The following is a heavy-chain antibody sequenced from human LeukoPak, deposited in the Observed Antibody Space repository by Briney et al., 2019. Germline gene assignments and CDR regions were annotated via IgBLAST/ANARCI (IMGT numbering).Heavy chain of an antibody. V-gene: IGHV4-61*02. Sequence: SKTLSLTCTVSGGSISSGSYYWSWIRQPAGKGLEWIGRIYTSGSTNYNPSLKSRVTISVDTSKNQFSLKLSSVTAADTAVYYCATYCSSTSCPTPPDAFDIWGQGTMVTVSS. CDR2: IYTSGST. D-gene: IGHD2-2*01. CDR1: GGSISSGSYY. J-gene: IGHJ3*02. CDR3: ATYCSSTSCPTPPDAFDI.